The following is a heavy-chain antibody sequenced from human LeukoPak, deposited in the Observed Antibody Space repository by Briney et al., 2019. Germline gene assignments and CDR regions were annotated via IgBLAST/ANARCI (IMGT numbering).Heavy chain of an antibody. V-gene: IGHV3-21*01. CDR3: ARGGYSSSSLFDY. CDR2: ISSSSSYI. CDR1: GFTFSSYS. J-gene: IGHJ4*02. D-gene: IGHD6-6*01. Sequence: PGGSLRLSCAASGFTFSSYSMNWVRQAPGKGLEWVSSISSSSSYIYYADSVKGRFTISRDNAKNSLYLQMNSLRAEDTAVYYCARGGYSSSSLFDYWGQGTLVTVSS.